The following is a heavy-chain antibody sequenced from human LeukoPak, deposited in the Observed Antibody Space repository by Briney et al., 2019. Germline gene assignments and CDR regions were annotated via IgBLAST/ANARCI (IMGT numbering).Heavy chain of an antibody. CDR3: ARHPQTYYDFWSGYYTNNWFDP. Sequence: PSETLSLTCAVSGYSISSGYYWGWIRQPPGKGLEWIGSIYHSGSTYYNPSLESRVTISVDTSKNQFSLKLSSVTAADTAVYYCARHPQTYYDFWSGYYTNNWFDPWGQGTLVTVSS. CDR2: IYHSGST. J-gene: IGHJ5*02. D-gene: IGHD3-3*01. V-gene: IGHV4-38-2*01. CDR1: GYSISSGYY.